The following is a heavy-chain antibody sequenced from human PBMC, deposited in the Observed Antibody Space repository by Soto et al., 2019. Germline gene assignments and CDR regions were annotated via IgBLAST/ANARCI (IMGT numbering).Heavy chain of an antibody. V-gene: IGHV3-74*01. J-gene: IGHJ4*01. Sequence: GGSRRLCCAVPGLTFSDFLMHWVRQAPGKGLVWVSRVTGDGTTTDYADSVKGRFTISRDNAKNTVFLQMNSLRAEDTAVYYCATLNSFGSDFWGHGTLVTVSS. CDR1: GLTFSDFL. CDR2: VTGDGTTT. CDR3: ATLNSFGSDF. D-gene: IGHD3-3*01.